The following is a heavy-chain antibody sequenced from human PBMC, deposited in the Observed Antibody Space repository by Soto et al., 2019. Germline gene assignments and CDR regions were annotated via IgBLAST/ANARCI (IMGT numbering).Heavy chain of an antibody. D-gene: IGHD2-2*02. CDR1: GYTFTSYG. CDR3: ARDRDIVVVPAAISNYYYGMDV. J-gene: IGHJ6*02. CDR2: ISAYNGNT. V-gene: IGHV1-18*04. Sequence: QVQLVQSGAEVKKPGASVKVSCKASGYTFTSYGISWVRQAPGQGVEWMGWISAYNGNTNYAQKLQGRVTMTTDTSTSTAYMELRSLRSDDTAVYYCARDRDIVVVPAAISNYYYGMDVWGQGTTVIVSS.